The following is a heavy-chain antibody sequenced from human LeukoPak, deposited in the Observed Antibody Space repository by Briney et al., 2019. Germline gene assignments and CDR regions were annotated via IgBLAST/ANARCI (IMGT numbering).Heavy chain of an antibody. CDR2: INHSGST. CDR3: ARPGDCSSASCSEWFDP. Sequence: SETLSLTCAVYGGSFSGYYWSWIRQPPGKGLEWIGEINHSGSTNYNPSLKSRVTISVDTSKNQLSLKLSSVTAADTAVYYCARPGDCSSASCSEWFDPWGQGTLVTVSS. D-gene: IGHD2-2*01. J-gene: IGHJ5*02. CDR1: GGSFSGYY. V-gene: IGHV4-34*01.